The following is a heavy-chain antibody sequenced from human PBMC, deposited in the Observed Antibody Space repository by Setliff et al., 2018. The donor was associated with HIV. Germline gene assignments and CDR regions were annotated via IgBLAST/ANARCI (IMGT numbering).Heavy chain of an antibody. Sequence: PSETLSLTCTVSGGFVSRSSYYWGWIRQPRGKQLEWIGTIYYNGDTQYNPSFKSRVIMSVDTSKNQFSLRLISVTAADTAVYYCVRMEATRPPRGLYYWCPGTLGTAPQ. V-gene: IGHV4-39*01. D-gene: IGHD6-6*01. J-gene: IGHJ4*02. CDR2: IYYNGDT. CDR3: VRMEATRPPRGLYY. CDR1: GGFVSRSSYY.